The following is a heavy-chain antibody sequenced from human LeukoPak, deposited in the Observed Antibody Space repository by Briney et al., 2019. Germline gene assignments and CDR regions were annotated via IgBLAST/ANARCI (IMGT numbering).Heavy chain of an antibody. V-gene: IGHV1-8*01. J-gene: IGHJ4*02. CDR2: MNPKSGNT. CDR1: GYIFTTYD. Sequence: ASVKVSCKASGYIFTTYDINWVRQAAGQGLEWMGWMNPKSGNTGYAQNFRGRVTMTRNTSITTSYMEPSSLRSEDTAVYFCARASRTYFGDYLYYFDSWGQGTQVTVSS. CDR3: ARASRTYFGDYLYYFDS. D-gene: IGHD4-17*01.